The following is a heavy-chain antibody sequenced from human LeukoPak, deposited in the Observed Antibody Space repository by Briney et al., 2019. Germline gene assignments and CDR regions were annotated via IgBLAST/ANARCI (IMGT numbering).Heavy chain of an antibody. Sequence: ESSETLSLTCTVSGGSISSYYWSWIRQPAGKGLEWIGRIYTSGSTNYNPSLKSRVTMSVDTSKNQFSLKLSSVTAADTAVYYCARTGDQSYSGYINPWGQGTLVTVSS. CDR2: IYTSGST. D-gene: IGHD5-12*01. CDR3: ARTGDQSYSGYINP. J-gene: IGHJ5*02. CDR1: GGSISSYY. V-gene: IGHV4-4*07.